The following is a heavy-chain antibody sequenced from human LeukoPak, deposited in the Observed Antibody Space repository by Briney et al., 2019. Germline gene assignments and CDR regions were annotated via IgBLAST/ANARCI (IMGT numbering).Heavy chain of an antibody. CDR1: GGSISSSSYY. CDR3: ARGRHSRVDY. D-gene: IGHD6-13*01. CDR2: INHSGST. J-gene: IGHJ4*02. V-gene: IGHV4-39*07. Sequence: NPSETLSLTCTVSGGSISSSSYYWGWIRQPPGKGLEWIGEINHSGSTNYNPSLKSRVTISVDTSKNQFSLKLSSVTAADTAVYYCARGRHSRVDYWGQGTLVTVSS.